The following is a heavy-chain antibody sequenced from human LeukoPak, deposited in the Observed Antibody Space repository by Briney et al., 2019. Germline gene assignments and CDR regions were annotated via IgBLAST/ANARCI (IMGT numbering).Heavy chain of an antibody. CDR2: ISSSSSTI. V-gene: IGHV3-48*02. CDR3: ARSQIMITFGGVIDATFDY. CDR1: GFTFSSYS. Sequence: PGGSLRLSCAASGFTFSSYSMNWVRQAPGKGLEWVSYISSSSSTIYYADSVKGRFTISRDNAKNSLYLQMNSLRDEDTAVYYCARSQIMITFGGVIDATFDYWGQGTLVTVSS. D-gene: IGHD3-16*02. J-gene: IGHJ4*02.